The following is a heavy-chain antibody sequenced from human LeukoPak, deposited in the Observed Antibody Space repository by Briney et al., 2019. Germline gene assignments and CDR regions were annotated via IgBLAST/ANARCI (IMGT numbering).Heavy chain of an antibody. CDR1: GFTFSNYG. J-gene: IGHJ3*02. CDR2: IRYDGSNK. CDR3: AKKTSTVTTWDAFDI. V-gene: IGHV3-30*02. D-gene: IGHD4-17*01. Sequence: PGGSLRLSCAASGFTFSNYGMHWVRQAPGKGLEWVAFIRYDGSNKYYADSVKGRFTISRDNSKNTLYLQMNSLRAEDTAVYYCAKKTSTVTTWDAFDIWGQGTMVTVSS.